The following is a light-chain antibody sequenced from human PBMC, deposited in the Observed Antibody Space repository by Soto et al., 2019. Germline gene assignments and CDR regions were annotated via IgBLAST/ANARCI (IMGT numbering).Light chain of an antibody. CDR1: QSLLHSNGYNY. Sequence: DIVMTQSPLSLPVTPGEPASIFCRSSQSLLHSNGYNYLDWYLQKPGQSPQLLIYFGSNRASGGPDRFSGSGSGTDFTLKISRVEAEDVGVYYCMQALQAPSFGQGTKLEIK. J-gene: IGKJ2*01. CDR2: FGS. V-gene: IGKV2-28*01. CDR3: MQALQAPS.